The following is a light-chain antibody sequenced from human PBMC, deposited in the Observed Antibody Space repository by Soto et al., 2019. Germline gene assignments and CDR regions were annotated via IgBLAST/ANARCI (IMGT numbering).Light chain of an antibody. Sequence: SYELTQPPSVSVSPGQTASITCSGDKLGDKYACWYQQKPGQSPVLVIYQDSKGPSGIPERFSGSNSGNTATLTISGTQAMDEADYYCQAWDSSTGGVFGGGTKVTVL. CDR1: KLGDKY. CDR2: QDS. CDR3: QAWDSSTGGV. J-gene: IGLJ2*01. V-gene: IGLV3-1*01.